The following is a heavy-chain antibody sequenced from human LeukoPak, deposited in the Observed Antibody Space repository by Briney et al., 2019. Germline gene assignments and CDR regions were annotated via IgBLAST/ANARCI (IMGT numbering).Heavy chain of an antibody. Sequence: SETLSLTCAVYGGSFSGYYWSWIRQPPGKGLEWIGEINHSGSTNYNPSLKSRVTISVDTSKNQFSLKLSSVTAADTAVYYCARATGIKVPPGYWGQGTLVTVSS. CDR1: GGSFSGYY. V-gene: IGHV4-34*01. CDR3: ARATGIKVPPGY. J-gene: IGHJ4*02. CDR2: INHSGST. D-gene: IGHD1-1*01.